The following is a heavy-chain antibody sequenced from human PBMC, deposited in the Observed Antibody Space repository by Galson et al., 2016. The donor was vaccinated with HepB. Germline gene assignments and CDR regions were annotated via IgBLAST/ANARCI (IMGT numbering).Heavy chain of an antibody. CDR3: TTVDPYSSDWYATYDALDI. CDR2: IKSKIDGGTT. J-gene: IGHJ3*02. CDR1: GLTFNNAW. D-gene: IGHD6-19*01. Sequence: SLRLSCAASGLTFNNAWMNWVRQVPGKGLEWVGHIKSKIDGGTTDYAAPVKGRFTIPRDDSEHTLYLQMSSLKTEDTAVYYGTTVDPYSSDWYATYDALDIWGQGTMVTVSS. V-gene: IGHV3-15*07.